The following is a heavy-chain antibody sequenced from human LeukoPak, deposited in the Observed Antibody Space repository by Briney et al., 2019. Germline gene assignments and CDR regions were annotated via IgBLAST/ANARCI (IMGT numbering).Heavy chain of an antibody. Sequence: GGSLRLSCEPSGFTFSSYWLAWVRQAPGKGLEWVANINPAGSNTYYVDSVKGRFTISRENAKKSTFLQMNSLRVEETALYYCVRWGVAADMQDWGQGTLVTVSS. CDR2: INPAGSNT. V-gene: IGHV3-7*01. CDR1: GFTFSSYW. CDR3: VRWGVAADMQD. J-gene: IGHJ4*02. D-gene: IGHD2-2*01.